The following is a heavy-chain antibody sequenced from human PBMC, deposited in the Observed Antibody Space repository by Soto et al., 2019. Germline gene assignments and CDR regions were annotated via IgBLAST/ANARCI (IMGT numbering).Heavy chain of an antibody. Sequence: QVHLVQSGAEVKRPGDSVKVSCKASGYTFTDYHIHWVRQAPGQGLEWMGRITPKSGEIYYSPKFQGRVTLTRDTSISTAYMELTTLRFDDTAVYYRARAPIWGPTGDFDYWGQGTLATVSS. J-gene: IGHJ4*02. D-gene: IGHD1-26*01. V-gene: IGHV1-2*02. CDR1: GYTFTDYH. CDR3: ARAPIWGPTGDFDY. CDR2: ITPKSGEI.